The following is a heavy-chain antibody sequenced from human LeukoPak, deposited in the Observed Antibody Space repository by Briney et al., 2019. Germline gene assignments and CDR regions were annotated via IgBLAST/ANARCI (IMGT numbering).Heavy chain of an antibody. CDR2: ISGSGGST. CDR3: AKLAPYDYVWGSYRWEGNYFDY. D-gene: IGHD3-16*02. J-gene: IGHJ4*02. V-gene: IGHV3-23*01. CDR1: GFTFSSYA. Sequence: GGSLKLSCEASGFTFSSYAMSWVRKAQGKGLEWVSAISGSGGSTYYADSVKGRFTISRDNSKNTLYLQMNSLRAEDTAVYYCAKLAPYDYVWGSYRWEGNYFDYWGQGTLVTVSS.